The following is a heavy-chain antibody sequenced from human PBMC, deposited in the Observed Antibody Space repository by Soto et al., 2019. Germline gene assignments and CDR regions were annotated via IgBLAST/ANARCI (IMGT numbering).Heavy chain of an antibody. Sequence: LKISCEGSGYDFANYWIAWVRQMPGKGLEWMGIIFPDDSDTKYSPSFQGQVTISADRSISTAYLQWSSLKASDSAMYYCGRLDDSGTVIDYWGQGTLVTVSS. CDR2: IFPDDSDT. J-gene: IGHJ4*02. CDR1: GYDFANYW. D-gene: IGHD1-26*01. CDR3: GRLDDSGTVIDY. V-gene: IGHV5-51*01.